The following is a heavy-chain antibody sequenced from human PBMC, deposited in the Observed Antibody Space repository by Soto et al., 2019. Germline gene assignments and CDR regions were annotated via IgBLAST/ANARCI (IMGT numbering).Heavy chain of an antibody. J-gene: IGHJ5*02. Sequence: SVKVSCKASGGTFSSYAITWVRQAPGQGLEWMGGIIPSFGTANYAQKFQGRATITADKSTNTAYMEMSSLRPEDTAVYYCARELGYCSSASCYTLFAYNWFDPWGQGTLVTVSS. CDR1: GGTFSSYA. CDR2: IIPSFGTA. CDR3: ARELGYCSSASCYTLFAYNWFDP. D-gene: IGHD2-2*02. V-gene: IGHV1-69*06.